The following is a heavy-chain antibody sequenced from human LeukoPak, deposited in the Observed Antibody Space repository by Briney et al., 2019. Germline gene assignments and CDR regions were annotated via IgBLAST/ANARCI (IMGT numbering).Heavy chain of an antibody. CDR1: GFTFSDYY. CDR3: ASYGGNFRRNFLDY. D-gene: IGHD4-23*01. J-gene: IGHJ4*02. Sequence: KPGGSLRLSCAASGFTFSDYYMSWIRQAPGKGLEWVSYISSSGSTTYYADSVKGRFTISRDNAKNSLYLQMNSLRAEDTAVYYCASYGGNFRRNFLDYWGQGTLVTVSS. CDR2: ISSSGSTT. V-gene: IGHV3-11*01.